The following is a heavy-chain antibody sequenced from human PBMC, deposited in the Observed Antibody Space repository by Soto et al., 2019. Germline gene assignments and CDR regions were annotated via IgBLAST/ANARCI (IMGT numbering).Heavy chain of an antibody. D-gene: IGHD4-17*01. CDR3: ARDVRVSSRRLQRLPGGMDV. CDR1: GGTFSSYA. J-gene: IGHJ6*02. Sequence: ASVKVSCKASGGTFSSYAISWVRQAPGQGLEWMGGIIPIFGTANYAQKFQGRVTITADKSTSTAYMELSSLRSEDTAVYYCARDVRVSSRRLQRLPGGMDVWGQGTTVTVPS. V-gene: IGHV1-69*06. CDR2: IIPIFGTA.